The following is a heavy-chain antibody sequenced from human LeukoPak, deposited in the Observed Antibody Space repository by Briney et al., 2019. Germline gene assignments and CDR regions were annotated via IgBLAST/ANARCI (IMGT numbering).Heavy chain of an antibody. Sequence: ASVKVSCKASGGTFSSYAISWVRQAPGQGLEWMGWISAYNGNTNYAQKLQGRVTMTTDTSTSTAYMELRSLRSDDTAVYYCARFLMVRGVIITQNFDYWGQGTLVTVSS. J-gene: IGHJ4*02. CDR2: ISAYNGNT. V-gene: IGHV1-18*01. CDR1: GGTFSSYA. CDR3: ARFLMVRGVIITQNFDY. D-gene: IGHD3-10*01.